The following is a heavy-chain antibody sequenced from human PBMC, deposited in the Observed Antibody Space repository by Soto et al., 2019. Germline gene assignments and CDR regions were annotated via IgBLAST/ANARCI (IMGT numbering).Heavy chain of an antibody. Sequence: SETLSLTCTVSGGSISSGGYYWSWIRQHPGKGMEWIGYIYYIGSTYYNPSLKSRVTISVDTSKNQFSLKLCSVTAADTAVYYCARITYYDFWSGYTPSYYYYYMDVWGKGTTVTVSS. D-gene: IGHD3-3*01. J-gene: IGHJ6*03. CDR2: IYYIGST. CDR3: ARITYYDFWSGYTPSYYYYYMDV. V-gene: IGHV4-31*03. CDR1: GGSISSGGYY.